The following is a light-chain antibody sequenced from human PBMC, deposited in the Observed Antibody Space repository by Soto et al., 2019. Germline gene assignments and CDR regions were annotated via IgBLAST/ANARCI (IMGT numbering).Light chain of an antibody. CDR3: CSYAGSSTYV. CDR1: SSDFGSYNL. CDR2: EDS. Sequence: QPASVSGSPGQSITISCTGTSSDFGSYNLVSWYQQHPGKAPKLMIYEDSKRPSGVSNRFSGSKSGNTASLTISGLQAEDDADYYCCSYAGSSTYVFGTGTKLTVL. V-gene: IGLV2-23*01. J-gene: IGLJ1*01.